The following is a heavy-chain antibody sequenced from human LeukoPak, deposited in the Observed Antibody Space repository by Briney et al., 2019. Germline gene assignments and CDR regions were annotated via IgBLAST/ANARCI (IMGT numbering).Heavy chain of an antibody. V-gene: IGHV3-48*01. CDR2: ISSSSSTI. CDR1: GFTFSSYS. J-gene: IGHJ3*02. Sequence: GGSLRLSCAASGFTFSSYSMNWVRQAPGKGLEWVSYISSSSSTIYYADSVKGRFTISRDNAKNSLYLQMNSLRAEDTALYYCARDENCSGGSCLIDAFDIWGQGTMVTVSS. D-gene: IGHD2-15*01. CDR3: ARDENCSGGSCLIDAFDI.